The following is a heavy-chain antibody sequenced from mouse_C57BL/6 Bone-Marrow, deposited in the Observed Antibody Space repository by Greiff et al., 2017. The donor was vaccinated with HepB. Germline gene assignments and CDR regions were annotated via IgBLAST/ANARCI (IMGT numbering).Heavy chain of an antibody. CDR1: GFTFSSYA. J-gene: IGHJ4*01. CDR2: ISDGGSYT. Sequence: EVKLVESGGGLVKPGGSLKLSCAASGFTFSSYAMSWVRQTPEKRLEWVATISDGGSYTYYPDNVKGRFTISRDNAKNNLYLQMSQLKSEDTAMYYCARDYYYGSTYYYAMDYWGQGTSVTVSS. CDR3: ARDYYYGSTYYYAMDY. D-gene: IGHD1-1*01. V-gene: IGHV5-4*01.